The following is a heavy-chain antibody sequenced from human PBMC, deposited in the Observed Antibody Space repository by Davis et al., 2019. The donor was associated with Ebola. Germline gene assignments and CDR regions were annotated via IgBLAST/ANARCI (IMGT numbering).Heavy chain of an antibody. CDR1: GGSISSSRYY. Sequence: SETLSLTCTVSGGSISSSRYYWGWIRQPPGKGLEWIGNIYSNGKTYYNPSLKSRVAISVDTSKNQFSLKLSSVTAADTAMYYCARGHSYGSMVYGMDVWGQGTTVTVSS. D-gene: IGHD5-18*01. J-gene: IGHJ6*02. CDR2: IYSNGKT. CDR3: ARGHSYGSMVYGMDV. V-gene: IGHV4-39*01.